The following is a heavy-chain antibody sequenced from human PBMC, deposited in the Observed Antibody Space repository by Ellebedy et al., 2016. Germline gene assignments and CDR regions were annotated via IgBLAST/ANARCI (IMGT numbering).Heavy chain of an antibody. J-gene: IGHJ4*02. CDR3: ARIGGVSFGERPIDY. Sequence: SETLSLTCIVSGGSITRYYWSWIRQLPGRALEWLGTIYYTGTTNYNPSLQSCVTIPLGTSKNQFSLRLTSVTAADTAVYYCARIGGVSFGERPIDYWGQGTLVTVSS. CDR2: IYYTGTT. CDR1: GGSITRYY. V-gene: IGHV4-59*01. D-gene: IGHD3-10*01.